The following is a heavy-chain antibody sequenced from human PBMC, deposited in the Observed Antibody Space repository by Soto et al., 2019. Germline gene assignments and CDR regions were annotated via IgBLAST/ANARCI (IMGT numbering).Heavy chain of an antibody. Sequence: ETLCRTCAVSGDSVSSARFYWIWIRQAPGKGLEWIGFIYFSGSTNYNPSLKSRVTMSLDTSKNQFSLKLRSVTPADTAVYFCARVNSGRKWCDTWGQGTPVTVSS. V-gene: IGHV4-61*01. D-gene: IGHD6-19*01. CDR2: IYFSGST. J-gene: IGHJ5*02. CDR3: ARVNSGRKWCDT. CDR1: GDSVSSARFY.